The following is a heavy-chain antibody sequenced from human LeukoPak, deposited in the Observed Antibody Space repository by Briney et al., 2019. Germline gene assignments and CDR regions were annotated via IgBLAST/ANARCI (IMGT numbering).Heavy chain of an antibody. J-gene: IGHJ6*04. CDR2: ISSTTSTI. CDR3: TRHTLLWFGELVDV. Sequence: PGGSLRLSCAASGFTFSSYEMNWVRQAPGKGLEWISYISSTTSTIYYADSVKGRFTISRDNAKNSLYLQMNSLKTEDTAVYYCTRHTLLWFGELVDVWGKGTTVTVSS. CDR1: GFTFSSYE. D-gene: IGHD3-10*01. V-gene: IGHV3-48*01.